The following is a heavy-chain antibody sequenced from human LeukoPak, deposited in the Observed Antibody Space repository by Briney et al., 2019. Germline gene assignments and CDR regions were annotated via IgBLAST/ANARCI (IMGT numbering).Heavy chain of an antibody. CDR2: INPNSGGT. Sequence: GASVKVSCKASGYTFTGYYMHWVRQAPGQGLEWMGWINPNSGGTNYAQKFQGRVTMTRDTSISTAYMELSRLRSDDTAVYYCGRDTQLGDYSFDGMDVWGQGTTVTVSS. D-gene: IGHD4-17*01. CDR3: GRDTQLGDYSFDGMDV. CDR1: GYTFTGYY. V-gene: IGHV1-2*02. J-gene: IGHJ6*02.